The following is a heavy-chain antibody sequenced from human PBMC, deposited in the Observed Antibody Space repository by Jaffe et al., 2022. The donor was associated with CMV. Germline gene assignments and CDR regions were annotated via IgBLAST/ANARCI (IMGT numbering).Heavy chain of an antibody. J-gene: IGHJ5*02. D-gene: IGHD2-2*01. CDR3: AKGPGYCSSTSCPGWFDP. V-gene: IGHV3-23*04. Sequence: EVQLVESGGGLVQPGGSLRLSCAASGFTFSSYAMSWVRQAPGKGLEWVSAISGSGGSTYYADSVKGRFTISRDNSKNTLYLQMNSLRAEDTAVYYCAKGPGYCSSTSCPGWFDPWGQGTLVTVSS. CDR1: GFTFSSYA. CDR2: ISGSGGST.